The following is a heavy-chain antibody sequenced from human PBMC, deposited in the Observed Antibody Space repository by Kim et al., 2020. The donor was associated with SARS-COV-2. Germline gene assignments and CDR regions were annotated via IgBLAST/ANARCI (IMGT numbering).Heavy chain of an antibody. CDR1: GYTFTNYA. J-gene: IGHJ5*02. V-gene: IGHV7-4-1*02. D-gene: IGHD6-13*01. CDR2: INTNTGNA. Sequence: ASVKVSCKASGYTFTNYAMNWVRQAPGQGLEWMGGINTNTGNATYAQSFTGRLVFTLDTSVNTAYLQISSLKAEDTAVYYCAYGIAAGGCWFDPWGQGTLVTVSS. CDR3: AYGIAAGGCWFDP.